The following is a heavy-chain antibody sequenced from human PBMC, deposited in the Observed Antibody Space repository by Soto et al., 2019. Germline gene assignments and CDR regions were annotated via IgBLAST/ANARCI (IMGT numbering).Heavy chain of an antibody. CDR3: ARGSGSGSYFAIPYFDY. Sequence: SETRSLTCAVSGGSISSSNWWGWVRQPPGKGLEWVGSIYHSGIIYYNPSLKSRVTISVDTSKNQFSLELSSVTAADTAVYYCARGSGSGSYFAIPYFDYWGQGTLVTVSS. CDR2: IYHSGII. V-gene: IGHV4-38-2*01. J-gene: IGHJ4*02. D-gene: IGHD3-10*01. CDR1: GGSISSSNW.